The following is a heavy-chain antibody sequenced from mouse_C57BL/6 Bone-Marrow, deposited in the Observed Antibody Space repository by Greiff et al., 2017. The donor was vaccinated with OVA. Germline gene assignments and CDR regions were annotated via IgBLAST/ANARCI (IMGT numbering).Heavy chain of an antibody. CDR1: GFNIKDDY. V-gene: IGHV14-4*01. J-gene: IGHJ2*01. CDR3: TYDYDGEYYFDY. Sequence: VHVKQSGAELVRPGASVKLSCTASGFNIKDDYMHWVKQRPEQGLEWIGWIDPENGDPEYASKFQGKATITADTSSNTAYLQLSSLTSEDTAVYYCTYDYDGEYYFDYWGQGTTLTVSS. D-gene: IGHD2-4*01. CDR2: IDPENGDP.